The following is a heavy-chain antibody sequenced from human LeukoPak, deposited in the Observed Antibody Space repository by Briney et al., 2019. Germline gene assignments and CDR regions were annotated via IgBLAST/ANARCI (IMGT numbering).Heavy chain of an antibody. CDR1: GGTFSSHA. CDR3: ARPKRSITMVRGTYYGMDV. CDR2: IIPIYGTA. D-gene: IGHD3-10*01. Sequence: SVKVSCKASGGTFSSHAISWVRQAPGQGLEWMGGIIPIYGTANYAQKFQGRVTITADESTSTAYMELSSLRSEDTAVYYCARPKRSITMVRGTYYGMDVWGKGTTVTVSS. V-gene: IGHV1-69*01. J-gene: IGHJ6*04.